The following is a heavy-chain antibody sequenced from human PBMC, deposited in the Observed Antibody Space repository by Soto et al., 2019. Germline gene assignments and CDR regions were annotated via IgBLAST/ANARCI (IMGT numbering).Heavy chain of an antibody. Sequence: QLQLQESGPGLVKPSETLSLTCTVSGGSISSYYWSWIRQPPGKGLEWIGYIYYSGSTNYNPSLKSRVTITVHTNEHQFSLKLGSVPPAEAAVYYCARGCARGYARTSYYRPEGDYYYYGMDVWGQGTTVTVSS. J-gene: IGHJ6*02. D-gene: IGHD3-22*01. CDR3: ARGCARGYARTSYYRPEGDYYYYGMDV. CDR2: IYYSGST. CDR1: GGSISSYY. V-gene: IGHV4-59*12.